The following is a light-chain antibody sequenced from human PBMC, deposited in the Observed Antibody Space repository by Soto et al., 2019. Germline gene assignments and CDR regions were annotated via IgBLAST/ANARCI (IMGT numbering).Light chain of an antibody. Sequence: DIQMPQSPSTLSASVGDRVTITCRAIQDVSTCLAWYQQKPGKAPNLLIIDASMLESGVPSRFSGSGSGTQFSLTIRSLHPDDFATYYCQQYKSSRFTFGPGTNVDIK. CDR2: DAS. CDR1: QDVSTC. CDR3: QQYKSSRFT. V-gene: IGKV1-5*01. J-gene: IGKJ3*01.